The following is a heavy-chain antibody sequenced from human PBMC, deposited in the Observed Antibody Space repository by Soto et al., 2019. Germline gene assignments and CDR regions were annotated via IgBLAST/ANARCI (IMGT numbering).Heavy chain of an antibody. CDR2: IYYSGST. V-gene: IGHV4-39*01. J-gene: IGHJ6*02. CDR1: GGSISSSSYY. Sequence: KPSETLSLTCTVSGGSISSSSYYWGWIRQPPGKGLEWIGSIYYSGSTYYNPSLKSRVTISVDTSKNQFSLKLSSVTAADTAVYYCARQGSWYYYSGMDVWGQGTTVPVSS. CDR3: ARQGSWYYYSGMDV. D-gene: IGHD1-26*01.